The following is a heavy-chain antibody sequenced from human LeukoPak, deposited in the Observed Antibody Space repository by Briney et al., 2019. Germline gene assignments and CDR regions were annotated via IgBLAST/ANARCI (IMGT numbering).Heavy chain of an antibody. CDR2: IYYSGST. CDR1: GGSISSSSYY. D-gene: IGHD1-7*01. J-gene: IGHJ4*02. V-gene: IGHV4-39*01. CDR3: ALITGTRLDFDY. Sequence: PSETLSLTCTVSGGSISSSSYYWGWIRQPPGKGLGWIGSIYYSGSTYYNPSLKSRVTISVDTSKNQFSLKLSSVTAADTAVYYCALITGTRLDFDYWGQGTLVTVSS.